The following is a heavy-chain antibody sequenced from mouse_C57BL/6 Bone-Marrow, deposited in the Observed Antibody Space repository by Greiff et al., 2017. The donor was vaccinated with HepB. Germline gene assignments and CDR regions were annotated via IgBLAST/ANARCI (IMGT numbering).Heavy chain of an antibody. J-gene: IGHJ1*03. CDR2: IDPENGDT. D-gene: IGHD2-3*01. Sequence: EVQLQQSGAELVRPGASVKLSCTASGFNIKDDYMHWVKQRPEQGLEWIGWIDPENGDTEYASKFQGKATITADTSSNTAYLQLSSLTSEDTAVYYCTTGDGYFSYWYFDVWGTETTVTVSS. CDR3: TTGDGYFSYWYFDV. V-gene: IGHV14-4*01. CDR1: GFNIKDDY.